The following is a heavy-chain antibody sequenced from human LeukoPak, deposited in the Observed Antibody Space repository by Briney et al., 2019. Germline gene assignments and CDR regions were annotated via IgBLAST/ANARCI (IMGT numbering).Heavy chain of an antibody. Sequence: ASVKVSCKASGYTFTTYYMHWVRQAPGQGLEWMGIINPSGGSTSYAQKFQGRVTMTRDTSASTVYMELSSLRSEDTAVYYCARDSEGGDCPDYWGQGTLVTVS. V-gene: IGHV1-46*01. CDR1: GYTFTTYY. CDR3: ARDSEGGDCPDY. J-gene: IGHJ4*02. CDR2: INPSGGST. D-gene: IGHD2-21*02.